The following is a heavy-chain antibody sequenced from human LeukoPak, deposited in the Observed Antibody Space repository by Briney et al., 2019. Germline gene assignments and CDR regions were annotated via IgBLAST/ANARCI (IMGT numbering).Heavy chain of an antibody. CDR1: GGSFSGYY. CDR3: ARRRAEPKIVRPPYYGSGPFDY. CDR2: INHSGST. V-gene: IGHV4-34*01. J-gene: IGHJ4*02. Sequence: SETLSLTCAVYGGSFSGYYWSWIRQPPGKGLEWIGEINHSGSTNYNPSLKSRVTISVDTSKNQFSLKLSSVTAADTAVYYCARRRAEPKIVRPPYYGSGPFDYWGQGTLVTVSS. D-gene: IGHD3-10*01.